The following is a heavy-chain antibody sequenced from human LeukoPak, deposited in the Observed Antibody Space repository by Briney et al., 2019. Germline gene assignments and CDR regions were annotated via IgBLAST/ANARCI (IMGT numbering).Heavy chain of an antibody. V-gene: IGHV3-21*04. CDR2: ITSDSRYM. CDR1: GFTFSSYN. CDR3: AKTYDSSGDFL. D-gene: IGHD3-22*01. Sequence: GGSLRLSCAASGFTFSSYNMNWVRQAPGKGLEWVSSITSDSRYMYYADSVKGRFTISRDNSKNTLYLQMNSLRAEDTAVYYCAKTYDSSGDFLWGQGTLVTVSS. J-gene: IGHJ4*02.